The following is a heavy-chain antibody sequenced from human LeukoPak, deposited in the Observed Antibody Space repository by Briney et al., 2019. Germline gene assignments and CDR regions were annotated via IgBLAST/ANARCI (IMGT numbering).Heavy chain of an antibody. Sequence: GGSLRLSCAASGFTFSSYAMSWVRQAPGKGLEWVSAISGSGGSTYYADSVKGRFTISRDNSKNTLYLQMNSLRAEDTAVYYCATYGDYVFQYFDYWAREPWSPSPQ. D-gene: IGHD4-17*01. J-gene: IGHJ4*02. CDR1: GFTFSSYA. CDR2: ISGSGGST. CDR3: ATYGDYVFQYFDY. V-gene: IGHV3-23*01.